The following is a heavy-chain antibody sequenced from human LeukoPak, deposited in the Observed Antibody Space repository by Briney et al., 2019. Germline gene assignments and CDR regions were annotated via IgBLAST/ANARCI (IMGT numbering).Heavy chain of an antibody. J-gene: IGHJ4*02. CDR3: ARHRYYYDSSGYYAKSYYFDY. CDR2: ISYSGNT. D-gene: IGHD3-22*01. CDR1: ADSISSYY. V-gene: IGHV4-59*08. Sequence: SETLSLTCTVSADSISSYYWSWIRQPPGKGLEWIGYISYSGNTNYNPSLKSRVTISVDTSKNQFSLKLSSVTAADTAIYYWARHRYYYDSSGYYAKSYYFDYWGQGTLVTVSS.